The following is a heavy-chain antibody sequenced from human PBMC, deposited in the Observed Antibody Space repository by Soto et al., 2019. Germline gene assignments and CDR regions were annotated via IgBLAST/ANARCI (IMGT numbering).Heavy chain of an antibody. CDR1: GLTFNRYW. CDR3: AREFCSGGNCYTYYFDP. D-gene: IGHD2-15*01. J-gene: IGHJ5*02. V-gene: IGHV3-74*01. CDR2: INTDGSNT. Sequence: GGSLRLSCXASGLTFNRYWMHWVRHAPGKGLVWVSHINTDGSNTNYADSVKGRFTISRDNAKSTLFLQMNSLRDEDTAVYYCAREFCSGGNCYTYYFDPWGQGIPVTVSS.